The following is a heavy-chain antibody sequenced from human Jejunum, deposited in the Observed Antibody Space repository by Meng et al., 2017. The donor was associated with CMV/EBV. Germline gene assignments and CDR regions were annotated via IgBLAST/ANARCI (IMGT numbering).Heavy chain of an antibody. V-gene: IGHV1-2*02. Sequence: SGYTFNAYYIHWVRQDPEQGLEWMGGSNPNSGGTNDVQKFKGRVSRTRDTSSSTAYMELSRLRSDDTAVYYGARDSRSDKLELANFWGQGTLVTVSS. CDR1: GYTFNAYY. CDR2: SNPNSGGT. D-gene: IGHD1-7*01. CDR3: ARDSRSDKLELANF. J-gene: IGHJ4*02.